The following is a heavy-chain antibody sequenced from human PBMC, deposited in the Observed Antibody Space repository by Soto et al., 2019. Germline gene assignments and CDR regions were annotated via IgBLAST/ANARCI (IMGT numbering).Heavy chain of an antibody. D-gene: IGHD2-15*01. Sequence: GGSLRLSCAASGFTFSSYDMHWVRQVTGKGLEWVSAIGTAGDTYYPGSVKGRFTISRENAKNSLYLQMNSLRAGDTAVYYCAREAGENGGSCYDVWGKGTTVTVSS. V-gene: IGHV3-13*01. CDR3: AREAGENGGSCYDV. J-gene: IGHJ6*04. CDR1: GFTFSSYD. CDR2: IGTAGDT.